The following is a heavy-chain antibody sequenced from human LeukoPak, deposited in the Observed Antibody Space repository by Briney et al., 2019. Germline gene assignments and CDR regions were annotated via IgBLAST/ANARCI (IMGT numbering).Heavy chain of an antibody. CDR1: GFSFSSYG. J-gene: IGHJ4*02. V-gene: IGHV3-30*02. Sequence: PGGSLRLSCAASGFSFSSYGMYWVRQAPGKGLEWVAFIRYDGSNEYYADSVKGRFTISRDNAKNSLYLEMNSLRAEDTAVYYCARGEGVAGIDYWGQGTLVTVSS. CDR2: IRYDGSNE. CDR3: ARGEGVAGIDY. D-gene: IGHD6-19*01.